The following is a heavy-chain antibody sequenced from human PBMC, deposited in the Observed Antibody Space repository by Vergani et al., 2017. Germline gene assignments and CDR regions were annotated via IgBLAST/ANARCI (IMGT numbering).Heavy chain of an antibody. CDR3: ARALYGRRGTYDY. J-gene: IGHJ4*02. D-gene: IGHD3-16*01. CDR1: GGSISSSSYY. CDR2: INHSGST. Sequence: QLQLQESGPGLVKPSETLSLTCTVSGGSISSSSYYWGWIRQPPGKGLEWIGEINHSGSTNYNPSLKSRVTISVDTSKNQFSLKLSSVTAADTAVYYCARALYGRRGTYDYWGQGTLVTVSS. V-gene: IGHV4-39*07.